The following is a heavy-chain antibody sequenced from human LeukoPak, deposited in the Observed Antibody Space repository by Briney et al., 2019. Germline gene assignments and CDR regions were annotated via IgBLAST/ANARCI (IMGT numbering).Heavy chain of an antibody. D-gene: IGHD2-2*01. CDR2: INSAGDNI. Sequence: GGSLRLSCVASGFTFSDYFMSWIRQAPGKGLEWLSFINSAGDNIYYADSVKGRFTISRDNSKETLYLEMNSLRAEDTAVYYCAKGDIVVVPAATLRVYYYYGMDVWGQGTTVTVSS. V-gene: IGHV3-11*01. CDR1: GFTFSDYF. CDR3: AKGDIVVVPAATLRVYYYYGMDV. J-gene: IGHJ6*02.